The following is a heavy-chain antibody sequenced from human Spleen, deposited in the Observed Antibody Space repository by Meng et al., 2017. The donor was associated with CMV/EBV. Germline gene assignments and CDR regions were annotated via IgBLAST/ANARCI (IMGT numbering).Heavy chain of an antibody. CDR3: ARWEVGATKVNY. D-gene: IGHD1-26*01. V-gene: IGHV4-34*01. CDR1: GGSFSGYY. Sequence: VQLQQWGAGLLKPSETLSLTCAVYGGSFSGYYWNWIRQPPGKGLEWIGEINHSGSTNYNPSLKSRLTISVDTSKNQFSLKLSSVTAADTAVYYCARWEVGATKVNYWGQGTLVTVSS. CDR2: INHSGST. J-gene: IGHJ4*02.